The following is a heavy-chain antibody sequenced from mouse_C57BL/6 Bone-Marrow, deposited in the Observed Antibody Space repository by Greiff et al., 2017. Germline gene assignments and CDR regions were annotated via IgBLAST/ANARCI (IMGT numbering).Heavy chain of an antibody. CDR2: ISSGSSTI. CDR3: ARRAYSNGFAY. V-gene: IGHV5-17*01. Sequence: EVQRVESGGGLVKPGGSLKLSCAASGFTFSDYGMHWVRQAPEKGLEWVAYISSGSSTIYYADTVKGRFTISRDNAKNTLFLQMTSLRCEDTAMYYCARRAYSNGFAYGGQGTLVTVSA. J-gene: IGHJ3*01. D-gene: IGHD2-5*01. CDR1: GFTFSDYG.